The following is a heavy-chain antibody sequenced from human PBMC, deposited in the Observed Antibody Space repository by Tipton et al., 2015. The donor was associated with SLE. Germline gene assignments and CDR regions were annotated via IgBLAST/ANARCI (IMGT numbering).Heavy chain of an antibody. D-gene: IGHD3-3*01. CDR3: VREGGYWSWFDS. V-gene: IGHV3-23*03. CDR2: IIYSGGGT. Sequence: SLRLSCVASGFSFTSYAMSWVRQAPGKGLEWVSIIYSGGGTYYTDSVKGRFTVSRDNSKNTLNLQMNSLRAEDTAVYYCVREGGYWSWFDSWGQGTLVTVSS. CDR1: GFSFTSYA. J-gene: IGHJ5*01.